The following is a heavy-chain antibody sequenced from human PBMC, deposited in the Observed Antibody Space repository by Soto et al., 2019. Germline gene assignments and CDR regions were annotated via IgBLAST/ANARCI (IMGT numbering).Heavy chain of an antibody. CDR3: ARAEVTPPHDSGYSLYYFDY. J-gene: IGHJ4*02. D-gene: IGHD3-22*01. CDR1: GGSISSGGYY. CDR2: IYYSGST. V-gene: IGHV4-31*03. Sequence: SETLSLTCTVSGGSISSGGYYWSWIRQHPGKGLEWIGYIYYSGSTYYNPSLKSRVTISVDTSKNQFSLKLGSVTAADTAVYYCARAEVTPPHDSGYSLYYFDYWGQGTLVTVSS.